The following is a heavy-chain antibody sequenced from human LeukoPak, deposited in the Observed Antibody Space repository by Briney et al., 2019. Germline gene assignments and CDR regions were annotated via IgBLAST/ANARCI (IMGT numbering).Heavy chain of an antibody. CDR3: AKDLWAGTTLYYFDY. D-gene: IGHD6-19*01. CDR2: ISGSGGST. J-gene: IGHJ4*02. V-gene: IGHV3-23*01. CDR1: GFTFSSYA. Sequence: GGSLRLSCAASGFTFSSYAMSWVRQAPGKGLEWVSAISGSGGSTYYADSVKGRFTISRDNSKNTLYLQMNSLRAEDTAVYYCAKDLWAGTTLYYFDYWGQGTLVTVSS.